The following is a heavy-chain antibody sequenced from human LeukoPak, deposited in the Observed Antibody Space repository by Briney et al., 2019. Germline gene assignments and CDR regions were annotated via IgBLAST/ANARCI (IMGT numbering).Heavy chain of an antibody. CDR1: GITFSSYG. V-gene: IGHV3-74*01. CDR3: AKLRYYYDSSGSLDAFDI. D-gene: IGHD3-22*01. Sequence: GGTLRLSCAASGITFSSYGMSWVRQTPGKGLEWVSRINSDGSSTSYADSVKGRFTISRDNAKNTLYLQMNSLRAEDTAVYYCAKLRYYYDSSGSLDAFDIWGQGTMVTVSS. CDR2: INSDGSST. J-gene: IGHJ3*02.